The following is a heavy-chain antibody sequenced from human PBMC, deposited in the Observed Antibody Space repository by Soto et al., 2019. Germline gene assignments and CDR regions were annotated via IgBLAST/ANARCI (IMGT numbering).Heavy chain of an antibody. V-gene: IGHV1-24*01. CDR1: GYTLTELS. CDR2: FDPEDGET. D-gene: IGHD1-1*01. CDR3: ATAIRPLDAFDI. Sequence: ASVKVSCKVSGYTLTELSMHWVRQAPGKGLEWMGGFDPEDGETIYAQKFQGRVTMTEDTSTDTAYMELSSLRSEDTAVYYCATAIRPLDAFDIWGQGTMVTVSS. J-gene: IGHJ3*02.